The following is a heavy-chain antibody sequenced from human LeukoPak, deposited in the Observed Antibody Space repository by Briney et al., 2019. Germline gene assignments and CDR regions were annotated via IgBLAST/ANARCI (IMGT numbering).Heavy chain of an antibody. J-gene: IGHJ3*02. CDR3: ARHRIVAAVDAFEI. D-gene: IGHD1-26*01. Sequence: PPETLQYSCPVWGGSICRNRSYRLGIRQPPGKGLEWIGTIYYSGSTYYNPSLKSRFTKSLDPSNNLFSLNLSSVTAADTAIYYCARHRIVAAVDAFEIWGHGIKLNVSS. V-gene: IGHV4-39*01. CDR2: IYYSGST. CDR1: GGSICRNRSY.